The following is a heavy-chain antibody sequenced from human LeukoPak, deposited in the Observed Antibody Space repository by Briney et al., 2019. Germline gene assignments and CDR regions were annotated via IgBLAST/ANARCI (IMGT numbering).Heavy chain of an antibody. D-gene: IGHD4-17*01. CDR3: ARDDAPDYGDFELFGY. J-gene: IGHJ4*02. CDR1: GFTFSSYA. Sequence: PGGSLRLSCAASGFTFSSYAMTWVRQAPGKGLEWVANINQDGSVKYYVDSVKGRFTISRDNAKNSFYLQMNSLRAEDTAVYFCARDDAPDYGDFELFGYWGQGTLVTVSS. V-gene: IGHV3-7*05. CDR2: INQDGSVK.